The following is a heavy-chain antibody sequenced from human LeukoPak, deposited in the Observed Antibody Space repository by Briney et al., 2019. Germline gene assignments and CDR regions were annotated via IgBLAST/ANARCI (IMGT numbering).Heavy chain of an antibody. CDR2: IYYSGST. Sequence: SETLSLTCTVSGGSISSSSYYWGWIRQPPGKGLEWIGSIYYSGSTYYNPSLKSRVTISVDTSKNQFSLKLSSVTAADTAVYYCATGRLGAGDALDYWGQGTLVTVSS. CDR3: ATGRLGAGDALDY. D-gene: IGHD6-13*01. J-gene: IGHJ4*02. V-gene: IGHV4-39*01. CDR1: GGSISSSSYY.